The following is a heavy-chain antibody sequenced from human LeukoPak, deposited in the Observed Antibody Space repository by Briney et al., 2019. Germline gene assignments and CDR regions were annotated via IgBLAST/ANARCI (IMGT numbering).Heavy chain of an antibody. D-gene: IGHD3-10*01. Sequence: SGTLSLTCAVSGGSISSDNWWNWVRQPPGKGLEWIGEIYHSGSINYNPSLKSRVTISIDKSKNQFSLKLTSVTAADTAVYYCTRRGVDYYGSANDYWGQGTLVTVSS. CDR1: GGSISSDNW. V-gene: IGHV4-4*02. CDR2: IYHSGSI. CDR3: TRRGVDYYGSANDY. J-gene: IGHJ4*02.